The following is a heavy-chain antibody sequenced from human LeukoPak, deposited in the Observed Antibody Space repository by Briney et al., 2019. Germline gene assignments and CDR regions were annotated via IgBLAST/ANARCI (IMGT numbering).Heavy chain of an antibody. Sequence: PSETLSLTCTVSGGSISSYYWSWIRHPPAKGLEWIGYIYYSGSTNYNPSLKSRVTISVDTSKNQFSLKLSSVTAADTAVYYCARMYSSGWYTYWGQGTLVTVSS. J-gene: IGHJ4*02. CDR3: ARMYSSGWYTY. CDR1: GGSISSYY. CDR2: IYYSGST. V-gene: IGHV4-59*01. D-gene: IGHD6-19*01.